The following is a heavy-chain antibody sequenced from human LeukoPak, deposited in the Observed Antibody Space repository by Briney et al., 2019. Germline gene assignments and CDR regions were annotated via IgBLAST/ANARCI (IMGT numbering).Heavy chain of an antibody. V-gene: IGHV3-30*02. CDR2: IRYDGSNK. CDR3: AKDWGDGYNTMDYYYYYVDV. D-gene: IGHD5-24*01. J-gene: IGHJ6*03. Sequence: PGGSLRLSCAASGFTFSSYGMHWVRQAPGKGLEWVAFIRYDGSNKYYADSVKGRFTISRDNSKNTLYLQMNSLRAEDTAVYYCAKDWGDGYNTMDYYYYYVDVWGKGTTVTVSS. CDR1: GFTFSSYG.